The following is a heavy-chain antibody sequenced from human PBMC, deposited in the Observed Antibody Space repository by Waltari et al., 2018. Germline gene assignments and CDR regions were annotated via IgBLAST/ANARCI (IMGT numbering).Heavy chain of an antibody. CDR3: AKSEAEYCSGGSCYY. J-gene: IGHJ4*02. CDR1: GFTFSSSA. V-gene: IGHV3-23*01. Sequence: DVQLLASGGGLVPPGGSLRLSCAASGFTFSSSALRLVSPAPGKGLEWVSTITGSGTTTYYADSVKGRFTISRDNSENTLYLQMNSLRDGDTAVYYCAKSEAEYCSGGSCYYWGQGTLVTVSS. D-gene: IGHD2-15*01. CDR2: ITGSGTTT.